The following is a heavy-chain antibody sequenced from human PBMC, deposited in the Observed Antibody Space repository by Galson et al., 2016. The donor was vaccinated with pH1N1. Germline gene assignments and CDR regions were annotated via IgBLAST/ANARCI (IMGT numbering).Heavy chain of an antibody. D-gene: IGHD3-10*02. J-gene: IGHJ3*01. CDR1: GFTFSSYA. Sequence: SLRLSCAASGFTFSSYAMSWVRQAPGKGLEWVSSISGSGGYTYFADSVQGRFTISRDNSKNTLYLQMNTLRAEETAVYYCARDNLRGSGSPDASDVWGQGTMVTVSS. V-gene: IGHV3-23*01. CDR2: ISGSGGYT. CDR3: ARDNLRGSGSPDASDV.